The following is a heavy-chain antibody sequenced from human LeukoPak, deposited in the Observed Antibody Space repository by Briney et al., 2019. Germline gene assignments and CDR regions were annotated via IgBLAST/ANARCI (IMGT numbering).Heavy chain of an antibody. Sequence: GASVKVSCKASGYTFTGYYMHWVRQAPGQGLEWMGWINPNSGGTNYAQKFQGRVTMTRDTSISTAYMELSRLRSDDTAVYYCARMRSGYDYFHYYYYMDVWGKGTTATISS. J-gene: IGHJ6*03. D-gene: IGHD5-12*01. CDR2: INPNSGGT. CDR1: GYTFTGYY. V-gene: IGHV1-2*02. CDR3: ARMRSGYDYFHYYYYMDV.